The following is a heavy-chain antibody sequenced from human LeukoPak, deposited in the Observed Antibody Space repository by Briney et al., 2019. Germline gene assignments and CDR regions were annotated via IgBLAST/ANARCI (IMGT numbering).Heavy chain of an antibody. J-gene: IGHJ5*02. D-gene: IGHD2-2*01. CDR3: ARDNGGYCSSTSCYENWFDP. Sequence: SETLSLTCTVSGYSISSGYYWGWIRQPPGKGLEWIGSIYHSGSTYYNPSLKSRVTISVDTSKNQFSLKLSSVTAADTAVYYCARDNGGYCSSTSCYENWFDPWGQGTLVTVSS. CDR2: IYHSGST. V-gene: IGHV4-38-2*02. CDR1: GYSISSGYY.